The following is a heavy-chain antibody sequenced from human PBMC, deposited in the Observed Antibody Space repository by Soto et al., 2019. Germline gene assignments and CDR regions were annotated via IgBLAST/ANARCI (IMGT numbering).Heavy chain of an antibody. D-gene: IGHD3-22*01. V-gene: IGHV5-51*01. CDR2: IYPGDSDT. CDR1: GYSFTSYW. CDR3: ARRMYYYDTSGYHSYYYYYGMDV. J-gene: IGHJ6*02. Sequence: GESLKISCKGSGYSFTSYWIGWVRQMPGKGLEWMGIIYPGDSDTRYSPSFQGQVTISADKSISTAYLQWSSLKASDTAMYYCARRMYYYDTSGYHSYYYYYGMDVWGQGTTVTVYS.